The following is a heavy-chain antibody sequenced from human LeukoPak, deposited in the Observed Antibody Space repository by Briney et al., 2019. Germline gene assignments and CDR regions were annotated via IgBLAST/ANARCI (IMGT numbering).Heavy chain of an antibody. CDR2: VTPRNGNS. Sequence: GASVKVSCQASGYNFVNYDINWVRQALGQGLEYVGWVTPRNGNSGLTRNFQGRVTMTRASSLRTAYMELHGLTSDDTAVYFCAKDDGSARSVFHYWGQGTLIIVSS. J-gene: IGHJ4*02. V-gene: IGHV1-8*01. D-gene: IGHD3-10*01. CDR3: AKDDGSARSVFHY. CDR1: GYNFVNYD.